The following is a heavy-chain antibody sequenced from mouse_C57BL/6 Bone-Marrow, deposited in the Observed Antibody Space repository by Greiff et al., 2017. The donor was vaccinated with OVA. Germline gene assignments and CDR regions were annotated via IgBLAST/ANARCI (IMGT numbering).Heavy chain of an antibody. CDR2: ISYDGRN. V-gene: IGHV3-6*01. J-gene: IGHJ1*03. CDR1: GYSITSGYY. Sequence: EVKLQESGPGLVKPSQSLSLTCSVTGYSITSGYYWNWIRQFPGNKLEWMGYISYDGRNNYNPSLKNRISITRDTSTNQFFLKLNSVTTDDTATYYCAREPLLYPLYDYDLNWYFDVWGTGTTVTVSS. D-gene: IGHD2-4*01. CDR3: AREPLLYPLYDYDLNWYFDV.